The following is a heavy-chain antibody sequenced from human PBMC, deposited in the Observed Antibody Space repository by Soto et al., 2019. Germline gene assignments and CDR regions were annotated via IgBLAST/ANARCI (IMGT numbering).Heavy chain of an antibody. J-gene: IGHJ5*02. V-gene: IGHV1-69*01. Sequence: SVKVSCKASGRSVSSHVISWVRQAPGQGLEWMGGVVPLFGTANYAKRFQGRVTITADESTSTVYMELSGLRFDDTAVYYCARVVDSGYYVRWFDPWGQGTPVTVSS. D-gene: IGHD3-22*01. CDR3: ARVVDSGYYVRWFDP. CDR1: GRSVSSHV. CDR2: VVPLFGTA.